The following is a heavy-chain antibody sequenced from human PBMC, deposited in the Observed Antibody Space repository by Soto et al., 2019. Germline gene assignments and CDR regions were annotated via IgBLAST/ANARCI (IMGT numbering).Heavy chain of an antibody. D-gene: IGHD3-10*01. CDR2: IYGDGGTT. Sequence: GSLRLSCAASGFIFSSTDMSWVRQAPGKGLEWVSTIYGDGGTTYYADSVRGRFTISRDNSKNMVYLQMDSLRADDTAVYYCVKNSGWFNTWGQGNLVTVSS. J-gene: IGHJ5*02. CDR1: GFIFSSTD. V-gene: IGHV3-23*01. CDR3: VKNSGWFNT.